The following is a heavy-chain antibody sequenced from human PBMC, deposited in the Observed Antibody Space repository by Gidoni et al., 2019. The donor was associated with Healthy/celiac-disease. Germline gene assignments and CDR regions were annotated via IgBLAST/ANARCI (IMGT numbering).Heavy chain of an antibody. V-gene: IGHV3-21*01. D-gene: IGHD2-8*01. CDR1: GCTVRSYS. CDR3: ARDPSGLIEPHEMVHFDY. Sequence: EVQLVESGGGLVKPGGSLRLSWAASGCTVRSYSMNWVRQAPGKGLEWVSSISSSSSYIYYADSVKGRFTISRDNAKNSLYLQMNSLRAEDTAVYYCARDPSGLIEPHEMVHFDYWGQGTLVTVSS. CDR2: ISSSSSYI. J-gene: IGHJ4*02.